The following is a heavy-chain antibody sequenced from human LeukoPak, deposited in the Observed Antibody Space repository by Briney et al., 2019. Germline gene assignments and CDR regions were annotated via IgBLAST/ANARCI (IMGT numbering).Heavy chain of an antibody. V-gene: IGHV1-69*13. J-gene: IGHJ3*02. D-gene: IGHD3-22*01. CDR2: IIPIFGTA. Sequence: ASVKVSCKASGGTFSSYAISWVRQAPGQGLEWMGGIIPIFGTANYAQKFQGRVTITADGSTGTAYMELSSLRSEDTAVYYCARHPPHDTSGYSSGGREADAFDIWGQGTMVTVSP. CDR1: GGTFSSYA. CDR3: ARHPPHDTSGYSSGGREADAFDI.